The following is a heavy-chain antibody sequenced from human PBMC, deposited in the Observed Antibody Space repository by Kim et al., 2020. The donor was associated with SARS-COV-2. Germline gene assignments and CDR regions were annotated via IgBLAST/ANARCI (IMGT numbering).Heavy chain of an antibody. CDR3: AKWYYYDSSGCFDY. Sequence: ADSVKGRFTISRDNSKNTLYLQMNSLRAEDTAVYYCAKWYYYDSSGCFDYWGQGTLVTVSS. V-gene: IGHV3-23*01. J-gene: IGHJ4*02. D-gene: IGHD3-22*01.